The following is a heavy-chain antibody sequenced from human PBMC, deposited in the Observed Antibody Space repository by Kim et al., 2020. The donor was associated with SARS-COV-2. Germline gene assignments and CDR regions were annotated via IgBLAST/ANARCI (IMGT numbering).Heavy chain of an antibody. D-gene: IGHD3-10*01. CDR1: GYTFTSYA. J-gene: IGHJ5*02. CDR3: ARSSVMVRGVIPPAGRWFDP. CDR2: INAGNGNT. V-gene: IGHV1-3*01. Sequence: ASVKVSCKASGYTFTSYAMHWVRQAPGQRLEWMGWINAGNGNTKYSQKFQGRVTITRDTSASTAYMELSSLRSEDTAVYYCARSSVMVRGVIPPAGRWFDPWGQGTLVTVSS.